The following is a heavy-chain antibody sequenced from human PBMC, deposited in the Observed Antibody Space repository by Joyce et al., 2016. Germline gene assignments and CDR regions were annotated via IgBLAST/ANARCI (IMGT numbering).Heavy chain of an antibody. J-gene: IGHJ5*02. CDR3: ARSGRVWMNYFDP. Sequence: QVHLVQSGAEVKKPGASVKVSCKASGYSFADYYIHWLRQAPGQGLEWMGLINPSIHGTKYAQKLLGRVTMTSDTSISTAYLELTSLKSDDTAVYYCARSGRVWMNYFDPWGQGTLVTVSS. CDR2: INPSIHGT. CDR1: GYSFADYY. D-gene: IGHD1-7*01. V-gene: IGHV1-2*06.